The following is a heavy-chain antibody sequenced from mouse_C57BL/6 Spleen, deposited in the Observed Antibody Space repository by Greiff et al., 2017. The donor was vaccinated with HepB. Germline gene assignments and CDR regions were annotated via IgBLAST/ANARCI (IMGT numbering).Heavy chain of an antibody. CDR3: ASNSWFAY. CDR1: GYSITSGYY. J-gene: IGHJ3*01. V-gene: IGHV3-6*01. CDR2: ISYDGSN. Sequence: EVQLVESGPGLVKPSPSLSLTCSVTGYSITSGYYWNWIRQFPGNKLEWMGYISYDGSNNYNPSLKNRISITRDTSKNQFFLKLNSVTTEDTATYYCASNSWFAYWGQGTLVTVSA.